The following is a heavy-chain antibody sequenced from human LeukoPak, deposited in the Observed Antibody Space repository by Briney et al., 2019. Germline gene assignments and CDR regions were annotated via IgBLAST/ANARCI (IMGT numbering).Heavy chain of an antibody. V-gene: IGHV3-7*01. D-gene: IGHD1-26*01. CDR3: ARGSSAGASLRHDY. CDR1: GFTFISYW. CDR2: IKQDGSEE. Sequence: RGSLRLSCAASGFTFISYWMSWVRPAPGKVLEWVANIKQDGSEENIVDSVKGRFTISRDNAKKSLYLQMNSLRAEDTAVYYCARGSSAGASLRHDYWGQGTLVTVSS. J-gene: IGHJ4*02.